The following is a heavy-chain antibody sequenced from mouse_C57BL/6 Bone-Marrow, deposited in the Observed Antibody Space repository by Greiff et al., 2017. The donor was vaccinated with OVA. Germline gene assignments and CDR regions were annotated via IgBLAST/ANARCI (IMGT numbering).Heavy chain of an antibody. CDR1: GFTFSDYY. D-gene: IGHD1-1*01. CDR2: INYDGSST. CDR3: ARDRDTTVVGDWYFDV. Sequence: EVHLVESEGGLVQPGSSMKLSCTASGFTFSDYYMAWVRQVPEKGLEWVANINYDGSSTYYLASLKSRFIISRDNAKNILYLQMSSLKSEDTATYYCARDRDTTVVGDWYFDVWGTGTTVTVSA. J-gene: IGHJ1*03. V-gene: IGHV5-16*01.